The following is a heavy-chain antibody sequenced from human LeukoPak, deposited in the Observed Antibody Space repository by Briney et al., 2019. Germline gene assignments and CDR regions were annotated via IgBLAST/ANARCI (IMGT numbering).Heavy chain of an antibody. CDR3: ARQYDSSGYYYFDC. J-gene: IGHJ4*02. D-gene: IGHD3-22*01. CDR1: GGSINSYY. V-gene: IGHV4-4*07. CDR2: INTSGST. Sequence: SSETLSLTCSVSGGSINSYYWNWIRQPAGKGLEWIGRINTSGSTNYNPSLKSRVTMSVDTSKNQFSLKLSSVTAADTAVYYCARQYDSSGYYYFDCWGQGTLVTVSS.